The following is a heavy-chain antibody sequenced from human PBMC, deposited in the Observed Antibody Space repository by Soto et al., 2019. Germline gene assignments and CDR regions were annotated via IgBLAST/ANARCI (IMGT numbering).Heavy chain of an antibody. V-gene: IGHV4-31*01. CDR2: IYYSGGT. Sequence: QVQLQESGPGLVKPSQTLSLTCTVSGGSISRGGYYWSWIRQHPGKGLEWIGYIYYSGGTYYNPSHKGPVTISVDTPETRFALRLSSVTAADTVVYYCVRKASGYADYLDVWGKGTTVTVSS. CDR1: GGSISRGGYY. D-gene: IGHD5-12*01. J-gene: IGHJ6*03. CDR3: VRKASGYADYLDV.